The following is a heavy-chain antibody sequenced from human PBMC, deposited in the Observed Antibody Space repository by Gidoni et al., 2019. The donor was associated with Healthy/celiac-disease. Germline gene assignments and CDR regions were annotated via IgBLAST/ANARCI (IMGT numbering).Heavy chain of an antibody. Sequence: QITLKESGPTLVKPTQTLTLTCTFSGFSLSTSGVGVGWIRQPPGKALELLALIYWDDDKRYSPSLKSRLTITKETSKNQVVLTMTNMDPVDTATYYCAHYGITGIGNWFDPWGQGTLVTVSS. CDR1: GFSLSTSGVG. J-gene: IGHJ5*02. D-gene: IGHD1-20*01. CDR2: IYWDDDK. V-gene: IGHV2-5*02. CDR3: AHYGITGIGNWFDP.